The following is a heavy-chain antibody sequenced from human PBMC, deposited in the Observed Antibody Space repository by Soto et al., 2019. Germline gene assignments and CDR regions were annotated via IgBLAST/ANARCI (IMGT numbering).Heavy chain of an antibody. D-gene: IGHD6-19*01. J-gene: IGHJ4*02. V-gene: IGHV3-48*03. CDR1: GFTFSSYE. CDR3: AREQPLILSSSGWHDYFDY. CDR2: ISSSGSTI. Sequence: GGSLRLSCAASGFTFSSYEMNWVRQAPGKGLEWVSYISSSGSTIYYADSVKGRFTISRDNAKNSLYLQMNSLRAEDTAVYYCAREQPLILSSSGWHDYFDYWGQGTLVTVS.